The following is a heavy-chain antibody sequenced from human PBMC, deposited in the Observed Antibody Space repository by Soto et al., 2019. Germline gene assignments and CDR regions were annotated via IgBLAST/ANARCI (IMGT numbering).Heavy chain of an antibody. CDR2: INHSGST. V-gene: IGHV4-34*01. CDR1: GGPFSGYY. D-gene: IGHD2-2*01. CDR3: ARGQLDIVVVPAAISYYYYYGMDV. Sequence: SETLSLTCAVYGGPFSGYYWSWIRQPPGTGLEWIGEINHSGSTNYNPSLKSRVTISVDTSKNQFSLKLSSVTAADTAVYYCARGQLDIVVVPAAISYYYYYGMDVWGQGTTVTVSS. J-gene: IGHJ6*02.